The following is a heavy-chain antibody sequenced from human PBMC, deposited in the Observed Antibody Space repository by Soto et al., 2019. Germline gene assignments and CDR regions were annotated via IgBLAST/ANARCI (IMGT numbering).Heavy chain of an antibody. CDR3: ARDQPPGYYYGMDV. CDR1: GGTFSSYT. J-gene: IGHJ6*02. CDR2: IIPILGIA. V-gene: IGHV1-69*08. Sequence: QVQLVQSGAEVKKPGSSVKVSCKASGGTFSSYTISWVRQAPGQGLEWMGRIIPILGIANYAQKFQGRVTITADKSTSTADMELSSLRSEDTAVYYCARDQPPGYYYGMDVWGQGTTVTVSS.